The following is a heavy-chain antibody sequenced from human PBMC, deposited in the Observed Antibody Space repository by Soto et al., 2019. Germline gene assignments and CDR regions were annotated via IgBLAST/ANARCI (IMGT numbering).Heavy chain of an antibody. Sequence: ESGGGLVQPGGSLRLSCVASDFTLSNDWMTWVRQAPGKGLEWVANIKGDGSKIYYLDSVEGRLTISRDNARISLFLQMTSLGADDTGVYYCSRDLTPVNVGAWYEVFDIWGQGKMVTVSS. CDR1: DFTLSNDW. V-gene: IGHV3-7*01. J-gene: IGHJ3*02. CDR2: IKGDGSKI. CDR3: SRDLTPVNVGAWYEVFDI. D-gene: IGHD1-20*01.